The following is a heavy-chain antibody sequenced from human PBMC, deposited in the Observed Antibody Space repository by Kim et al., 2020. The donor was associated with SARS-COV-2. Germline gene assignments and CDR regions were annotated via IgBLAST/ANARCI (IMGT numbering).Heavy chain of an antibody. CDR2: ISNNGGST. V-gene: IGHV3-64D*09. J-gene: IGHJ2*01. Sequence: GGSLRLSCSASGFTFSSYTMHWVRQAPGKGLEYVSAISNNGGSTYYADSVKGRFTISRDNSKNTLYLQMSSLRPEDTAVYYCVKPYSSSWTYWYFDLWGRGTLVTVSS. CDR3: VKPYSSSWTYWYFDL. CDR1: GFTFSSYT. D-gene: IGHD6-13*01.